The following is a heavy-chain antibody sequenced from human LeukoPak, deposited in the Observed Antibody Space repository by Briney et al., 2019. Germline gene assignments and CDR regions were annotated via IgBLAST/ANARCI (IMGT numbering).Heavy chain of an antibody. CDR3: ARWDAFDI. J-gene: IGHJ3*02. CDR1: GFTFSSSH. V-gene: IGHV3-48*04. CDR2: ISTSGDTI. Sequence: GGSLRLSCAASGFTFSSSHMNWVRQAPGKGLEWVSFISTSGDTIYYADSVKGRFTISRDNAKNSLYLQMNSLRAEDTAVYYCARWDAFDIWGQGTMVTVSS.